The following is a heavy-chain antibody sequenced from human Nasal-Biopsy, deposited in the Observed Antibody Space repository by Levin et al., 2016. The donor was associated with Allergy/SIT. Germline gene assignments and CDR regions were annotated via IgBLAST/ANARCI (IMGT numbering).Heavy chain of an antibody. J-gene: IGHJ4*02. CDR2: INQDASRI. D-gene: IGHD3-10*01. V-gene: IGHV3-74*01. CDR3: TKDTFGPEDS. CDR1: GFIFRNYW. Sequence: GESLKISCAASGFIFRNYWMHWVRQVPGKGLVWVSRINQDASRIDYADSVQGRFIISRDNARNTLYLQMDSLRADDTAVYFCTKDTFGPEDSWGQGTLVTVSS.